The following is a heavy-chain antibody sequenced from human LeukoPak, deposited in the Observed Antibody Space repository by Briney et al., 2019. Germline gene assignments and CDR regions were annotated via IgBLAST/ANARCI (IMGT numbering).Heavy chain of an antibody. D-gene: IGHD2-2*03. J-gene: IGHJ6*02. Sequence: SETLSLTCTVSGGSISSGDYYWSWIRQPPGKGLEWIGYIYYCGSTYYNPSLKSRVTISVDTSKNQFSLKLSSVTAADTAVYYCASGYCSSTSCHEDYYYGMDVWGQGTTVTVS. CDR2: IYYCGST. CDR3: ASGYCSSTSCHEDYYYGMDV. CDR1: GGSISSGDYY. V-gene: IGHV4-30-4*01.